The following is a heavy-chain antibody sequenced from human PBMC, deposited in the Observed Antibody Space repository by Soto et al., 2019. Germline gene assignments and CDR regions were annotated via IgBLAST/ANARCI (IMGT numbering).Heavy chain of an antibody. J-gene: IGHJ6*02. CDR2: ISGSGGRT. CDR3: ANPDDNSYSLMDG. Sequence: GGSLRLSWAASGFSFSSFAMSWVRQAPGKGLEGVSAISGSGGRTYYADSVKGRFTISRDDSKKTLYLQMNMLRAEDTAVYYCANPDDNSYSLMDGWGHGTTVTVSS. V-gene: IGHV3-23*01. D-gene: IGHD1-26*01. CDR1: GFSFSSFA.